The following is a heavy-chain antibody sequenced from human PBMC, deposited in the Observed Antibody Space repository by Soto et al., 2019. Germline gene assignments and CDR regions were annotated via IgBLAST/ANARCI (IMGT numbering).Heavy chain of an antibody. J-gene: IGHJ6*03. CDR2: IYYSGST. CDR1: GGSISSGGYY. V-gene: IGHV4-31*03. D-gene: IGHD3-3*01. Sequence: SETLSLTCTVSGGSISSGGYYWSWIRQHPGKGLEWIGYIYYSGSTYYNPSLKSRVTISVDTSKNQFSLKLSSVTAADTAVYYCARSIMDYDFWSGPGPIYYYMDVWGKGTTVTVSS. CDR3: ARSIMDYDFWSGPGPIYYYMDV.